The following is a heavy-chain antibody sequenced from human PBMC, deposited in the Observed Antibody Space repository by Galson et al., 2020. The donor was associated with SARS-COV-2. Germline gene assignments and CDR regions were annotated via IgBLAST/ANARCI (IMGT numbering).Heavy chain of an antibody. D-gene: IGHD3-10*01. CDR3: ANADYYGSGSYYDYFDY. CDR1: GFTFSSYA. Sequence: GESLKISCAASGFTFSSYAMSWVRQAPGKGLEWVSAISSSGGSTYYADSVKGRFTISRDNSKNTLYLQMNSLRAEDTAVYYCANADYYGSGSYYDYFDYWGQGTLVTVSS. CDR2: ISSSGGST. J-gene: IGHJ4*02. V-gene: IGHV3-23*01.